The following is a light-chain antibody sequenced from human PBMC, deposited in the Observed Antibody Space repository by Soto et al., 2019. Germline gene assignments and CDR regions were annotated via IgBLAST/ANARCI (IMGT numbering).Light chain of an antibody. Sequence: DIPTTQSPSTLSASVGDRITITCRASQSISSWLAWYQQKPGKAPKLLIYKASSLEGGVPSRFSGSGSGTEFTLTISSLQPDDYATYYCQQYHSFWTFGQGTKVDIK. J-gene: IGKJ1*01. CDR1: QSISSW. CDR2: KAS. V-gene: IGKV1-5*03. CDR3: QQYHSFWT.